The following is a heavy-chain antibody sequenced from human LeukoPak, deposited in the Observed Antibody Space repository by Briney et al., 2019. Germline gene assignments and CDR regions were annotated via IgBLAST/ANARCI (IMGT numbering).Heavy chain of an antibody. J-gene: IGHJ3*02. Sequence: SGGSLRLSCAASGLTFSSYAMSWVRQAPGKGLEWVSAISGDGNGTYYTDSVKGRFTISRDNSKNTLFLQMNSLRVEDTAVYYCAKGGISSVYHAFDIWGQGTMVTVSS. CDR3: AKGGISSVYHAFDI. CDR1: GLTFSSYA. D-gene: IGHD1-14*01. V-gene: IGHV3-23*01. CDR2: ISGDGNGT.